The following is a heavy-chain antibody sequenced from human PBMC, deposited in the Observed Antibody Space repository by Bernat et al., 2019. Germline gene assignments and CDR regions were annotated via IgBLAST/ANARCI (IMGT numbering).Heavy chain of an antibody. CDR1: GFTFSNAW. D-gene: IGHD3-10*01. CDR2: IKRKTDGGTT. Sequence: EVQLVESGGGLVKPGGSLRLSCAASGFTFSNAWMNWVRQAPGKWLEWVGRIKRKTDGGTTDYAAPVKGRFTISRDDSKNTLYLQMNSLKTEDTTVYYYTTVFSITRAFDIWGQGTMVTVSS. CDR3: TTVFSITRAFDI. J-gene: IGHJ3*02. V-gene: IGHV3-15*07.